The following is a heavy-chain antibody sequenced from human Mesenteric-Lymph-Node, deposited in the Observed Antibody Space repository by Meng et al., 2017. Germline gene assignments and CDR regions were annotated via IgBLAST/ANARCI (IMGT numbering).Heavy chain of an antibody. J-gene: IGHJ4*02. CDR3: ARSPEGVVVTAIPYYFDY. Sequence: GESLKISCAASGFTFSGYEMNWVRQAPGKGLVWVSRINSDGSSTSYADSVKGRFTISRDNAKNTLYLQMNSLRAEDTAVYYCARSPEGVVVTAIPYYFDYWGQGTLVTVSS. V-gene: IGHV3-74*01. CDR2: INSDGSST. CDR1: GFTFSGYE. D-gene: IGHD2-21*02.